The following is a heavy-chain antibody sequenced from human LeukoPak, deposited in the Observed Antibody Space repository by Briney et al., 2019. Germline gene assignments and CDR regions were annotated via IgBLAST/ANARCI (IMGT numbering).Heavy chain of an antibody. J-gene: IGHJ6*03. Sequence: PSETLSLXCTVSGGSSSSGDYYWSWSRQPPGKGPEWIGYIYYSGITYYNPSLKSRVTISVDTSKNQFSLKLSSVTAADTAVYYCAREGYQLLVDYYYMDVWGKGTTVTVSS. D-gene: IGHD2-2*01. V-gene: IGHV4-30-4*08. CDR2: IYYSGIT. CDR3: AREGYQLLVDYYYMDV. CDR1: GGSSSSGDYY.